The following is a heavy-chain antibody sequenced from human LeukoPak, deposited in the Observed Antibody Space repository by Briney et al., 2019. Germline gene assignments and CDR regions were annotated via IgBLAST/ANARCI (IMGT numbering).Heavy chain of an antibody. V-gene: IGHV3-48*01. J-gene: IGHJ4*02. CDR2: ISSSSSTI. CDR1: GFTFSSYS. CDR3: ARRAGAYTHPYDY. D-gene: IGHD3-16*01. Sequence: GGSLRLSCAASGFTFSSYSMNWVRQAPGKGLEWVSSISSSSSTIYYADSVKGRFTISIDNSKNTLYLQMNSLRAEDTAVYYCARRAGAYTHPYDYWGQGTLVTVS.